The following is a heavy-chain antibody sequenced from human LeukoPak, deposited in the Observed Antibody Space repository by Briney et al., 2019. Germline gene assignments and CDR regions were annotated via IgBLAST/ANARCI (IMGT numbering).Heavy chain of an antibody. D-gene: IGHD3-9*01. CDR2: ISYDGCKK. CDR3: GDIDDMLDDLDY. Sequence: GRSQRLSCAASGFTLSSYDMHGVRQAPGTGLEGVAVISYDGCKKYSVVSVKGRFTIFRNNSMNRLYLQMNSLRAEYTAVYYWGDIDDMLDDLDYWGQGTLVTVSS. CDR1: GFTLSSYD. V-gene: IGHV3-30-3*01. J-gene: IGHJ4*02.